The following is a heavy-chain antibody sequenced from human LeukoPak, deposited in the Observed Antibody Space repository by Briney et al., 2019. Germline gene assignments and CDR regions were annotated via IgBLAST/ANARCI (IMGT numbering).Heavy chain of an antibody. Sequence: SETLSLTCAVYGGSFSGYDWSWIRQPPGKGLEWIGYIYHSGSTYYNPSLKSRVAISVDRSKNQFSLKLSSVTAADTAVYYCARSSPYGSGSYYHYYFDYWGQGTLVTVSS. CDR3: ARSSPYGSGSYYHYYFDY. J-gene: IGHJ4*02. D-gene: IGHD3-10*01. CDR1: GGSFSGYD. V-gene: IGHV4-30-2*01. CDR2: IYHSGST.